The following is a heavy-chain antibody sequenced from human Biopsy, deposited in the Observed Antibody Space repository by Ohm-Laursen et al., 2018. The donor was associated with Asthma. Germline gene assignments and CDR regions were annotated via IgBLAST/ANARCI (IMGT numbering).Heavy chain of an antibody. V-gene: IGHV4-59*11. J-gene: IGHJ5*02. CDR2: VSHTGST. CDR3: ARLADCSGGACYSYGWFDP. Sequence: ETLSLTCTVSGGSIRSHDWTWIRLPPGKGLEYIGDVSHTGSTNYNPSLKSRVTMSLDTSKSQFSLRLTSVTPADTAVYYCARLADCSGGACYSYGWFDPWGQGTRVTVSS. D-gene: IGHD2-15*01. CDR1: GGSIRSHD.